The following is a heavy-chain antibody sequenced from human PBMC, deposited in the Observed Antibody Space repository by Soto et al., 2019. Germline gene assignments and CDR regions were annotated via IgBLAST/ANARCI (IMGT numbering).Heavy chain of an antibody. Sequence: GGSLRLSCAASGFTFSSYGMHWVRQAPGKGLEWVAVISYDGSNKYYADSVKGRFTISRDNSKNTLYLQMNSLRAEDTAVYYCAGATVTTRGAFDYWGQGTLVTVSS. CDR3: AGATVTTRGAFDY. J-gene: IGHJ4*02. V-gene: IGHV3-30*03. D-gene: IGHD4-17*01. CDR2: ISYDGSNK. CDR1: GFTFSSYG.